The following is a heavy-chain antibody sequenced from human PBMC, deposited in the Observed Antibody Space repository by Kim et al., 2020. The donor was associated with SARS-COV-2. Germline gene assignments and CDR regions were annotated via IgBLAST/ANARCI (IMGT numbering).Heavy chain of an antibody. Sequence: GGSLRLSCAASGFTFDDYAMHWVRQAPGKGLEWVSLISGDGGGTYYADSVKGRFTISRDNSKSSLYLQMNSLRTEDTALYYSAKDHDCSGGSCSLYFDYWGQGTLVTVSS. CDR1: GFTFDDYA. J-gene: IGHJ4*02. CDR2: ISGDGGGT. D-gene: IGHD2-15*01. V-gene: IGHV3-43*02. CDR3: AKDHDCSGGSCSLYFDY.